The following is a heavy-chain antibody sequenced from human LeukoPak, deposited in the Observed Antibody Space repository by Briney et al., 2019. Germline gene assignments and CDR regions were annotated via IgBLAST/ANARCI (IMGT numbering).Heavy chain of an antibody. CDR1: GGSFSGYY. V-gene: IGHV4-34*01. J-gene: IGHJ5*02. CDR2: INHSGST. CDR3: ARGLRLRYFDWLLASWFDP. Sequence: SETLSLTCAVYGGSFSGYYWSWIRQPPGKGLEWIGEINHSGSTNYNPSLKSRVTISVDTSKNQFSLKLSSVTAADTAVYYYARGLRLRYFDWLLASWFDPWGQGTLVTVSS. D-gene: IGHD3-9*01.